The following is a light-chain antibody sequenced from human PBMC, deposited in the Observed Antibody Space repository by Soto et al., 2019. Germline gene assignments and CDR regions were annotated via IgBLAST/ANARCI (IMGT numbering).Light chain of an antibody. V-gene: IGKV3-15*01. CDR2: DAS. J-gene: IGKJ2*03. Sequence: VMTQSPATLSVSPGERATLSCRASQSVSSNLAWYQHKPGQAPRLLIYDASTRATGIPARFSGSGSGTEFPLTISSRQSEDSAVYYCQQYHNWYSFGQGSKLEIK. CDR3: QQYHNWYS. CDR1: QSVSSN.